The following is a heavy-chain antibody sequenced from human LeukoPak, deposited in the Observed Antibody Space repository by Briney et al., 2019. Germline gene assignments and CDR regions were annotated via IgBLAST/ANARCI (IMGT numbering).Heavy chain of an antibody. CDR1: GFTFSSYW. CDR2: IHSDGSST. J-gene: IGHJ4*02. V-gene: IGHV3-74*01. Sequence: GGTLRLSCAASGFTFSSYWMHWVRQAPGKGLVWASRIHSDGSSTSYADSVRGGFTISRDDAKSTLYLQMNSLRAEDTAVYYCARSGWPYYFDYWGQGTLVTVSS. CDR3: ARSGWPYYFDY. D-gene: IGHD3-22*01.